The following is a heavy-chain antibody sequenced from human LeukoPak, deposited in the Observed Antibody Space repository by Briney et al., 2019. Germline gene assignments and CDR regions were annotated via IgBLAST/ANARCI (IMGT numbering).Heavy chain of an antibody. CDR3: TRIKYSTSWSGDY. V-gene: IGHV3-48*01. Sequence: GGSLRLSCAASGFTFSSYTMNWVRQAPGKGLEWVSYISRSGSTIYYADSVKGRFTISRDNSKNTMYLRMNSLRAEDTAIYYCTRIKYSTSWSGDYWGQGALVTVSS. J-gene: IGHJ4*02. CDR1: GFTFSSYT. D-gene: IGHD6-13*01. CDR2: ISRSGSTI.